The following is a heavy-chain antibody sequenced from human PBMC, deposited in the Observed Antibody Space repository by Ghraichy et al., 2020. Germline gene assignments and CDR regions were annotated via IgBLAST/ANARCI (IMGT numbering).Heavy chain of an antibody. Sequence: GGSLRLSCSASGFTFSSYWMSWVRQAPGKRLEWVANIKQDGTERYYVDSVRGRFTISRDNAKNSLYLQMNSLRAEDTAVYHCASEWGRAFDMWGQGTLVTVSS. CDR2: IKQDGTER. CDR1: GFTFSSYW. J-gene: IGHJ3*02. D-gene: IGHD1-26*01. V-gene: IGHV3-7*01. CDR3: ASEWGRAFDM.